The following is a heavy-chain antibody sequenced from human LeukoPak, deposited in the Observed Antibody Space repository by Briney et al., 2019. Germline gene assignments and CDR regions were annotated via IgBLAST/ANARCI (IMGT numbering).Heavy chain of an antibody. V-gene: IGHV4-61*02. CDR1: GGSISSGSYY. CDR2: IYTSGST. J-gene: IGHJ5*02. D-gene: IGHD3-22*01. Sequence: PSQTLSLTCTVSGGSISSGSYYWSWIRQPAGKGLEWIGRIYTSGSTNYNPSLKSRVTISVDMSKNQFSLKLSSVTAADTAVYYCARDDSSGYWKGNWFDPWGQGTLVTVSS. CDR3: ARDDSSGYWKGNWFDP.